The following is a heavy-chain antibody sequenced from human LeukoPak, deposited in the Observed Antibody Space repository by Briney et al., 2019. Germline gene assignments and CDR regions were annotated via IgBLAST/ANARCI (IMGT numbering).Heavy chain of an antibody. CDR3: AGDIYDSSGYFDY. J-gene: IGHJ4*02. V-gene: IGHV4-39*01. CDR1: GGSISSSSYY. Sequence: SETLSLICTVSGGSISSSSYYWGWIRQPPGTGLEWIGSIYYSGSTYYNPSLKSRVTISIDTSKNQFSLKLSSVTAADTAVYYCAGDIYDSSGYFDYWGQGTLVTVSS. CDR2: IYYSGST. D-gene: IGHD3-22*01.